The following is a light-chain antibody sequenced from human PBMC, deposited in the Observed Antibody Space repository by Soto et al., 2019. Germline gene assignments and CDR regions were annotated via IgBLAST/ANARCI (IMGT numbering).Light chain of an antibody. CDR3: QQFGSSPGFT. Sequence: EIVLTQSPGTLSLSPGERATLSCRASQSINSRYLAWYQQKPGQAPRRLIYGASSRATGIPDRFSGSWSGTDFTLTISRLEPEDFAVYYCQQFGSSPGFTFGPGTKVDIK. V-gene: IGKV3-20*01. CDR1: QSINSRY. J-gene: IGKJ3*01. CDR2: GAS.